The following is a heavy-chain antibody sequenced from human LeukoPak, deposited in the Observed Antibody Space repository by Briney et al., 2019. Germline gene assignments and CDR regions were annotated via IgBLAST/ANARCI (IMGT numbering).Heavy chain of an antibody. J-gene: IGHJ4*02. Sequence: PGGSLRLSCAASGFTVSSSNYMNWVRQAPGKGLEWVSGIYTGGTTYYTDSVKGRFTISRDNPNNTLYLQMHSLRAEDTAVYYCAKGVTALFSYMNSWGQGTLVTVSS. V-gene: IGHV3-66*01. CDR1: GFTVSSSNY. CDR2: IYTGGTT. CDR3: AKGVTALFSYMNS. D-gene: IGHD5-18*01.